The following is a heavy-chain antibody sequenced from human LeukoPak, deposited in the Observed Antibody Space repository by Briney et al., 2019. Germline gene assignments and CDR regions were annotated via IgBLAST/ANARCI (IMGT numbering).Heavy chain of an antibody. CDR3: ARAFFGFDY. D-gene: IGHD3-10*01. CDR1: GGSISSSSYY. Sequence: SETLSLTCTVSGGSISSSSYYWGWIRQPPGKGLEWIGSIYHSGSTYYNPSLKSRVTISVDTSKNQFSLKLTSVTAADTAVYYCARAFFGFDYWGQGTLVTVSS. J-gene: IGHJ4*02. CDR2: IYHSGST. V-gene: IGHV4-39*07.